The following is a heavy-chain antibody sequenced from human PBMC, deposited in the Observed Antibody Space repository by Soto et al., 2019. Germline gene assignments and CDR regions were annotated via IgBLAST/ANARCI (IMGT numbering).Heavy chain of an antibody. CDR3: ARDGGYCSSTSCKGLYYYYGMDV. Sequence: ASVKVSCKASGYTFTSYGISWVRQAPGQGLEWTGWISAYNGNTNYAQKLQGRVTMTTDTSTSTAYMELRSLRSDDTAVYYCARDGGYCSSTSCKGLYYYYGMDVWGQGTTVTVSS. CDR2: ISAYNGNT. J-gene: IGHJ6*02. CDR1: GYTFTSYG. D-gene: IGHD2-2*01. V-gene: IGHV1-18*01.